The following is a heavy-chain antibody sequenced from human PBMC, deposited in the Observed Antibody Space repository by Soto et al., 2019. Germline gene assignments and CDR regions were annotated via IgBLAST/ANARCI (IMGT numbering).Heavy chain of an antibody. CDR2: IYYSGST. D-gene: IGHD1-1*01. J-gene: IGHJ4*02. CDR3: ARATPKLDFDY. Sequence: SETLSLTCTVSGGSISSYYWSWIRQPPGKGLEWIGYIYYSGSTNYNPSLKSRVTISVDTSKNQFSLKLSSVTAADTAVYYCARATPKLDFDYWGQGTLVTVSS. V-gene: IGHV4-59*08. CDR1: GGSISSYY.